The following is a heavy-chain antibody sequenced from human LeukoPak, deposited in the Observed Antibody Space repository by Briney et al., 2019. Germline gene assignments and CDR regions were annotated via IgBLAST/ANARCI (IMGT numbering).Heavy chain of an antibody. J-gene: IGHJ5*02. CDR3: ARHSRRIYNWFDP. D-gene: IGHD1-14*01. V-gene: IGHV5-51*01. Sequence: GESLKISCKGSGYSFTSYWIGWVRQMPGKGLEWMGTIYVGDSDTRYSPSFQGQVTISVDKSINTAYLQWSSLKASDTAMYYCARHSRRIYNWFDPWGQGTLVTVSS. CDR1: GYSFTSYW. CDR2: IYVGDSDT.